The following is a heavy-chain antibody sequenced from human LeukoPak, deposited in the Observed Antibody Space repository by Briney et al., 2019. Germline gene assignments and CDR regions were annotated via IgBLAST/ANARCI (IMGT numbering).Heavy chain of an antibody. Sequence: SETLSLTCTVSGGSISRNEYYWSWIRQPPGKGLEWIGEISHSGSTNYNPSLKSRVTISVDTSKNQFSLKLSSVTAADTAVYYCATPSGPYGLGFDYWGQGTLVTVSS. D-gene: IGHD3-10*01. CDR3: ATPSGPYGLGFDY. J-gene: IGHJ4*02. CDR2: ISHSGST. CDR1: GGSISRNEYY. V-gene: IGHV4-34*01.